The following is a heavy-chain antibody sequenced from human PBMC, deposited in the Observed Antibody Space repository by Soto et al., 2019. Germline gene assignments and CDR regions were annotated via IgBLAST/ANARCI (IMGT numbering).Heavy chain of an antibody. D-gene: IGHD2-15*01. Sequence: SVKVSCKASGGTFSSYAISWVRQAPGQGLEWMGGIIPIFGTANYAQKFQGRVTITADESTSTAYMELSSLRSEDTAVYYCARVSEGYCSGGSCYINASDIWGQGTMVTVSS. V-gene: IGHV1-69*13. CDR1: GGTFSSYA. CDR3: ARVSEGYCSGGSCYINASDI. CDR2: IIPIFGTA. J-gene: IGHJ3*02.